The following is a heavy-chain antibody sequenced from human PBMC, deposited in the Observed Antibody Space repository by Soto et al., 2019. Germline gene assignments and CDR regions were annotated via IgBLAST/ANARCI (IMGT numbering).Heavy chain of an antibody. J-gene: IGHJ6*02. CDR1: GGSISSGDYY. Sequence: QVQLQESGPGLVKPSQTLSLTCTVSGGSISSGDYYWSWIRQPPGKGLEWIGYIYYSGSTYYNPSLKSRVTISVDTSKNQFSLKLSSVTAADTAVYYCARDSRGLLWFGEPPGPVYYYYYGMDVWGQGTTVTVSS. D-gene: IGHD3-10*01. CDR3: ARDSRGLLWFGEPPGPVYYYYYGMDV. V-gene: IGHV4-30-4*01. CDR2: IYYSGST.